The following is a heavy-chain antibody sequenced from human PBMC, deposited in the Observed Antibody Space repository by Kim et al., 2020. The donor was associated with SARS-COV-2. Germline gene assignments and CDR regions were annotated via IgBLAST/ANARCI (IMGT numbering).Heavy chain of an antibody. CDR3: AKVLSRWVVRGVTPSYFEY. Sequence: GGSLRLSCAASGFTFSSYAMSWVRQAPGKGLEWVSAISGSGGSTYYADSVKGRFTISRDNSKNTQYLQMNSLRAQDTAVYCCAKVLSRWVVRGVTPSYFEYSGQGALLTVCS. J-gene: IGHJ4*02. CDR2: ISGSGGST. CDR1: GFTFSSYA. V-gene: IGHV3-23*01. D-gene: IGHD3-10*01.